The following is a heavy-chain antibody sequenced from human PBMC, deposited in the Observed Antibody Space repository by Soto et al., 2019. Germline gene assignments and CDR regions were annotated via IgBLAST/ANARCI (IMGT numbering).Heavy chain of an antibody. D-gene: IGHD3-16*01. CDR2: ISTYNGYT. J-gene: IGHJ4*02. CDR3: VIGGNNQYFDF. CDR1: VYTFTTYG. Sequence: GSSVKVSCKASVYTFTTYGISWVRQAPGQGLEWMGWISTYNGYTNYGSKFRDRVTVTTDTSTSTAYMEMRSLRSDDTAVYYCVIGGNNQYFDFWGQGTLVTVSA. V-gene: IGHV1-18*01.